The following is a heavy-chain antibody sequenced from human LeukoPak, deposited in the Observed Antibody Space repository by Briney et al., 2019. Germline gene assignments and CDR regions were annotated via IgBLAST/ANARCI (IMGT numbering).Heavy chain of an antibody. CDR3: AKDSGSYYNYFDY. J-gene: IGHJ4*02. D-gene: IGHD1-26*01. Sequence: QPGGSLRLSCAASGFTFSSYWMHWVRQAPGKGLVWVSRINSDGSSTSYADSVKGRFTISRDNPKNTLYLQMNSLRAEDTAVYYCAKDSGSYYNYFDYWGQGTLVTVSS. CDR2: INSDGSST. V-gene: IGHV3-74*01. CDR1: GFTFSSYW.